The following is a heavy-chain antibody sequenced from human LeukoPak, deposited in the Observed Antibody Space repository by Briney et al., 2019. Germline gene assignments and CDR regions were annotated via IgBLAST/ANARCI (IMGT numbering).Heavy chain of an antibody. V-gene: IGHV4-59*01. D-gene: IGHD1-26*01. Sequence: PETLCLTCTVSGDSISSYYWSWIRQPPGKGLEWIGYIYYSGSTKYNPSLKSRVTISVDTSKNQFSLKLSSVTAADTAVYYCARESGSLDYWGQGTLVTASS. J-gene: IGHJ4*02. CDR1: GDSISSYY. CDR3: ARESGSLDY. CDR2: IYYSGST.